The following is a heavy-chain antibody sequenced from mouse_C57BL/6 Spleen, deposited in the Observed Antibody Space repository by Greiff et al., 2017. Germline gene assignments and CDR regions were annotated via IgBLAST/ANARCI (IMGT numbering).Heavy chain of an antibody. Sequence: QVQLQQPGAELVRPGSSVKLSCKASGYTFTSYWMDWVKQRPGQGLEWIGNIYPSDSETNYNQKFKDKATLTVDKSSSTAYMQLSSLTSEDSAVYYCAVGGSSSYMDYWGQGTSVTVSS. CDR3: AVGGSSSYMDY. J-gene: IGHJ4*01. CDR2: IYPSDSET. CDR1: GYTFTSYW. D-gene: IGHD1-1*01. V-gene: IGHV1-61*01.